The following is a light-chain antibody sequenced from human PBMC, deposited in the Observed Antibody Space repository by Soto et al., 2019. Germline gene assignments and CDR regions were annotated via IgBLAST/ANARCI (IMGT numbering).Light chain of an antibody. V-gene: IGKV1-39*01. Sequence: DIQMPQSPSSLSATGGDRVTITCRASQSISSYLNWYQQKPGKAPELLINAASSLQSGVPSRFSGSGSGTDFTLTISSLQPEDFATYYCQQSYSTPPTFGQGTKVEIK. CDR2: AAS. J-gene: IGKJ1*01. CDR1: QSISSY. CDR3: QQSYSTPPT.